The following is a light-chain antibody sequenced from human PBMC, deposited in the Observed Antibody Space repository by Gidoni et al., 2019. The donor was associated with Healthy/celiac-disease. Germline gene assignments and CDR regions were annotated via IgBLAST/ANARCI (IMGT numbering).Light chain of an antibody. CDR2: DAS. CDR3: QQRSNWPPET. CDR1: QSVSSY. J-gene: IGKJ2*01. Sequence: EIVLTQSPATLSLSPGERATLSFRASQSVSSYLAWYQQKPGQAPRLHIYDASNRATGIPARFSGSGSGTDFTLTISSLEPEDFAFYYCQQRSNWPPETFGQGTKLEIK. V-gene: IGKV3-11*01.